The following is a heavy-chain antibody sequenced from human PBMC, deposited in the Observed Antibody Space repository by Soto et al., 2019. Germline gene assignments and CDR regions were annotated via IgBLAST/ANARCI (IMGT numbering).Heavy chain of an antibody. J-gene: IGHJ4*02. Sequence: GSLRLSCAASGFTFSSYAMSWVRQAPGKGLEWVSAISASGGSTYYADSVKGRFTISRDNSKNTLYLQMNSLRAEDTAVYYCARGEERVAMPSGYCGEGTLVTVSS. D-gene: IGHD2-2*01. V-gene: IGHV3-23*01. CDR1: GFTFSSYA. CDR2: ISASGGST. CDR3: ARGEERVAMPSGY.